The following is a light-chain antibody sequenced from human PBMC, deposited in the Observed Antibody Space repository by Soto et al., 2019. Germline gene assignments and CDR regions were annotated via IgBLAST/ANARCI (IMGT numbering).Light chain of an antibody. V-gene: IGLV2-11*01. CDR2: DVS. CDR3: CSYAGSSDV. CDR1: SSEVGGYNY. J-gene: IGLJ1*01. Sequence: QSVLTHPRSVSGSPGQSGTISCTGTSSEVGGYNYVSWYQQHPGKAPKLMIYDVSKRPSGVPDRFSGSKSGNTASLTISGLQAEDEADYYCCSYAGSSDVFGTGNKVTVL.